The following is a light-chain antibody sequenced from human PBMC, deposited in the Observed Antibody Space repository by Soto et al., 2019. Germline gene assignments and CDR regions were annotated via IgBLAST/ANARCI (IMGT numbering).Light chain of an antibody. Sequence: QSALTQPPSASGSPGQSVTISCTGSSSDVGGYHYVSWYQQYPGKAPKLLIYDVTKRPSGVPDRFSGSKSGDTASLTVSGLQAEDEADYYCSSYAGSNNVLFGGGTKLTVL. V-gene: IGLV2-8*01. CDR3: SSYAGSNNVL. CDR2: DVT. J-gene: IGLJ2*01. CDR1: SSDVGGYHY.